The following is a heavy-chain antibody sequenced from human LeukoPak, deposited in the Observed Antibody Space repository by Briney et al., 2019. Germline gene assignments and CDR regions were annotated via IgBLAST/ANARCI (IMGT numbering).Heavy chain of an antibody. V-gene: IGHV3-23*01. J-gene: IGHJ6*02. CDR2: ISGSGGST. D-gene: IGHD6-19*01. Sequence: GGSLRLSCAASGFTFSSYAMSWVRRAPGKGLEWVSAISGSGGSTYYADSVKGRFTISRDNSKNTAYLQMNSLRAEDTAVYYCAKDIEVAVAGTPYGMDVWGQGTTVTVS. CDR3: AKDIEVAVAGTPYGMDV. CDR1: GFTFSSYA.